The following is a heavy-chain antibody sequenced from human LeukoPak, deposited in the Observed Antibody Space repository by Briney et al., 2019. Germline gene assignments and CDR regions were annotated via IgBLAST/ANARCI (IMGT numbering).Heavy chain of an antibody. CDR3: ARDRRLVQGQNYYYGMDV. D-gene: IGHD6-19*01. Sequence: GGSLRLSCAASGFTFSSYSMNWVRQAPGKGLEWVSYISSSSSTIYYADSVKGRFTISRDNAKNSVYLQMNSLRDEDTAVYYCARDRRLVQGQNYYYGMDVWGQGTTVTVSS. V-gene: IGHV3-48*02. CDR2: ISSSSSTI. J-gene: IGHJ6*02. CDR1: GFTFSSYS.